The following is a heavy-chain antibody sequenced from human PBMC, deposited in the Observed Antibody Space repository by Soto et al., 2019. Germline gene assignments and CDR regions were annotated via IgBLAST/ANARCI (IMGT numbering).Heavy chain of an antibody. CDR3: TTEGGVVNGYYYYGMDV. V-gene: IGHV3-15*07. CDR1: GFTFSNAW. J-gene: IGHJ6*02. CDR2: IKSKTDGGTT. D-gene: IGHD3-3*01. Sequence: GGSLRLSCAASGFTFSNAWMNWVRQAPGKGLEWVGRIKSKTDGGTTDYAAPVKGRFTISRDDSKNTLYLQMNSLKTEDTAMYYCTTEGGVVNGYYYYGMDVWGQGTTVTVSS.